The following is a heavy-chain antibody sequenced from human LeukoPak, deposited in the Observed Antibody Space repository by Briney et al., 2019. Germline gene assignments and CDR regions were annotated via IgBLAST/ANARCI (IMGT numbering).Heavy chain of an antibody. CDR1: GGSISSYY. Sequence: SETLSLTCTVSGGSISSYYWSWIRQPPGKGLEWIGFIYYTGSTYYNPSLKSRVTISVDTSKNQFSLKLSSVTAADTAVYYCARAEDLDAFDIWGQGTMVTVSS. CDR2: IYYTGST. V-gene: IGHV4-59*12. D-gene: IGHD2-15*01. J-gene: IGHJ3*02. CDR3: ARAEDLDAFDI.